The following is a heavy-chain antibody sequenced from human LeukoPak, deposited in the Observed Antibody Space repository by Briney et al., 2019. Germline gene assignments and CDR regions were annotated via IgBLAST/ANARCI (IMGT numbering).Heavy chain of an antibody. J-gene: IGHJ4*02. D-gene: IGHD4/OR15-4a*01. CDR2: INHSGST. CDR3: ARHATFADYQSHLTHFDY. Sequence: SETPSLTCAVYGGSISGYYWSWIRQPPGKGLEWIGEINHSGSTNYNPSLKSRVTISVDTSKNQFSLRLSSVTAADTALYYCARHATFADYQSHLTHFDYWGQGTLVTVSS. CDR1: GGSISGYY. V-gene: IGHV4-34*01.